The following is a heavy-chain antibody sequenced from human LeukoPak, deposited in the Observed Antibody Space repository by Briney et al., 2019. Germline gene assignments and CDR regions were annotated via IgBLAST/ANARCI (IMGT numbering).Heavy chain of an antibody. D-gene: IGHD2-2*01. V-gene: IGHV3-33*01. CDR3: ARGRKLVVPAFDY. J-gene: IGHJ4*02. CDR1: GFTFSSYG. Sequence: VGSLRLSCAASGFTFSSYGMHWVRQAPGKGLEWVAVIWYDGSNKYYADSVKGRFTISRDNSKNTLYLQMNSLRAEDTAVYYCARGRKLVVPAFDYWGQGTLVTVSS. CDR2: IWYDGSNK.